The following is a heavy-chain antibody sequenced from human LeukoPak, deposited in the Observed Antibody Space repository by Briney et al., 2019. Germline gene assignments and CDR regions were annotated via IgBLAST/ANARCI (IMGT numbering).Heavy chain of an antibody. CDR3: AKDDDVSGYDFWSGYYPRPFDP. Sequence: RSGGSLRLSCAASGFTFNNYAMSWVRQAPGKGLEWVSAISGSGGSTYYADSVKGRFTISRDNSKNTLYLQMNSLRAEDTAVYYCAKDDDVSGYDFWSGYYPRPFDPWGQGTLVTVSS. CDR2: ISGSGGST. J-gene: IGHJ5*02. V-gene: IGHV3-23*01. CDR1: GFTFNNYA. D-gene: IGHD3-3*01.